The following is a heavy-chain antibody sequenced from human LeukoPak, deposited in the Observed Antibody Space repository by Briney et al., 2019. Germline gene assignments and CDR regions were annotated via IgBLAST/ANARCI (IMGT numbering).Heavy chain of an antibody. Sequence: GGSLRLSCAASGLTFSTYAMRWIRQAPGKGLEWVSSIGGGGTTSYADSVKGRFTISRDLSKVTVYLQMNSLRAEDTAVYYCAKGGKWDVTPFDYWGQGTLVTVSS. CDR2: IGGGGTT. CDR3: AKGGKWDVTPFDY. J-gene: IGHJ4*02. CDR1: GLTFSTYA. V-gene: IGHV3-23*01. D-gene: IGHD1-26*01.